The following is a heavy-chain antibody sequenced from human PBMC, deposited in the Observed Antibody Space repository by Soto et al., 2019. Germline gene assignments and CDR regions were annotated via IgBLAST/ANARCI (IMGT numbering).Heavy chain of an antibody. CDR1: GFKFITFA. CDR3: AKEFDTSGYYSYYYAMDV. V-gene: IGHV3-23*01. Sequence: PGGSLRLSCAASGFKFITFAMSWVRQAPGKGLEWVSGLGDSGTKTYYAASVRGRFIISRDNSKNTVDLQMNSLRAEDTAVYYCAKEFDTSGYYSYYYAMDVWGQGTTVTVSS. D-gene: IGHD3-22*01. CDR2: LGDSGTKT. J-gene: IGHJ6*02.